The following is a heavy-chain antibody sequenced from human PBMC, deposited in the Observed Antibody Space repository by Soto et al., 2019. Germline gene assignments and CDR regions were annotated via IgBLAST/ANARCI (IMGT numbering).Heavy chain of an antibody. CDR1: GGSISSSSYY. J-gene: IGHJ6*02. D-gene: IGHD4-17*01. V-gene: IGHV4-39*01. CDR3: ARSLTTVVTMDV. Sequence: QLQLQESGPGLVKPSETLSLTCTVSGGSISSSSYYWGWIRQPPGKGLEWNGSIYYSGSTYYNTSLTSRVTISVVTSKNQFSRKLSSVTAADTAVYYCARSLTTVVTMDVWGQGTTVTVSS. CDR2: IYYSGST.